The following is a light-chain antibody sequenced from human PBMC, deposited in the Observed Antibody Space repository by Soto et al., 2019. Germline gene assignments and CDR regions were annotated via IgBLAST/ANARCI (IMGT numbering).Light chain of an antibody. CDR1: QSVSSSY. Sequence: EIVLTQSPGTLSLSPGERATLSCRASQSVSSSYLAWYQQKPGQAPRLLIYGASSRATGIPDRFSGSGSGTDFTLTISRLEPADFAVYYCQQYGSSQGWTFGQGTKVEIK. V-gene: IGKV3-20*01. CDR3: QQYGSSQGWT. CDR2: GAS. J-gene: IGKJ1*01.